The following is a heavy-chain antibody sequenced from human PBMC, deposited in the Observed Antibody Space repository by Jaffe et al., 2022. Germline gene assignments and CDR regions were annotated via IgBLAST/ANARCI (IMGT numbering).Heavy chain of an antibody. CDR1: GGSFSGYY. CDR2: INHSGST. J-gene: IGHJ3*02. Sequence: QVQLQQWGAGLLKPSETLSLTCAVYGGSFSGYYWSWIRQPPGKGLEWIGEINHSGSTNYNPSLKSRVTISVDTSKNQFSLKLSSVTAADTAVYYCARGWLTQSPGYSSGWRRVGGAFDIWGQGTMVTVSS. D-gene: IGHD6-19*01. V-gene: IGHV4-34*01. CDR3: ARGWLTQSPGYSSGWRRVGGAFDI.